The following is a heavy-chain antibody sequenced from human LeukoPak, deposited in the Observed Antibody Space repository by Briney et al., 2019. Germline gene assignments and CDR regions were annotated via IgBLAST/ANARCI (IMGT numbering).Heavy chain of an antibody. Sequence: PSETLSLTFTVSGGSISSYYWSWIRQPPGKGLEWIGYIYYSGSTNYNPSLKSRVTISVDTSKNQFSLKLSSVTAADTAVYYCAFIAARPYMDVWGKGTTVTVSS. D-gene: IGHD6-6*01. J-gene: IGHJ6*03. CDR3: AFIAARPYMDV. V-gene: IGHV4-59*08. CDR2: IYYSGST. CDR1: GGSISSYY.